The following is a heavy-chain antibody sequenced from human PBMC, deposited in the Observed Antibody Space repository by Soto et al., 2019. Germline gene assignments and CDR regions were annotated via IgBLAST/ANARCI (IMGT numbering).Heavy chain of an antibody. D-gene: IGHD3-9*01. V-gene: IGHV4-59*01. CDR3: ARALYYDILTGYYGPRGQVGNYGMDV. CDR1: GGSISSYY. Sequence: QVQLQESGPGLVKPSETLSLTCTVSGGSISSYYWSWIRQPPGKGLEWIGYIYYSGGTNYNPSLKSRVTISVDTSKNQFSLKLSSVTAADTAVYYCARALYYDILTGYYGPRGQVGNYGMDVWGQGTTVTVSS. J-gene: IGHJ6*02. CDR2: IYYSGGT.